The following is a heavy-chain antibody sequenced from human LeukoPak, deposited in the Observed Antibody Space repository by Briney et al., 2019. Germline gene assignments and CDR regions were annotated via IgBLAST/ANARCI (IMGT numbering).Heavy chain of an antibody. Sequence: SETLSLTCTVSGGSISSYYWSWIRQPPGKGLEWIGYIYYSGSTNYNPSLKSRVTISVDTSKNQFSLKLSSVTAADTAVYYCVRVIAAAGMGNWGQGTLVTVSS. CDR3: VRVIAAAGMGN. J-gene: IGHJ4*02. CDR1: GGSISSYY. CDR2: IYYSGST. D-gene: IGHD6-13*01. V-gene: IGHV4-59*01.